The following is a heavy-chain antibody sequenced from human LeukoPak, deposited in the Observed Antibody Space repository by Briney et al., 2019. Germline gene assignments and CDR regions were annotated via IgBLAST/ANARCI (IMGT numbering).Heavy chain of an antibody. CDR1: GYTFTSCG. CDR3: ARGTQPTYDFWSGYYY. Sequence: ASVKVSCKASGYTFTSCGISWVRQAPGQGLEWMGWISAYNGNTNYAQKLQGRVTMTTDTSTSTAYMELRSLRSDDTAVYYCARGTQPTYDFWSGYYYWGQGTLVTVSS. J-gene: IGHJ4*02. CDR2: ISAYNGNT. D-gene: IGHD3-3*01. V-gene: IGHV1-18*01.